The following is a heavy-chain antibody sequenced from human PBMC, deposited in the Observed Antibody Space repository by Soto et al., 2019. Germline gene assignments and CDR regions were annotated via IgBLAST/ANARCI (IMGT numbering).Heavy chain of an antibody. CDR1: GFTFSSHG. Sequence: GGSLRLSCAASGFTFSSHGMHWVRQAPGKGLEWVAVISYDGSNKYYADSVKGRFTISRDNSKNTLYLQMNSLRAEDTAVYYCAKDRGGLRYYYYGMDVWGQGTTVTVSS. D-gene: IGHD4-17*01. CDR2: ISYDGSNK. V-gene: IGHV3-30*18. J-gene: IGHJ6*02. CDR3: AKDRGGLRYYYYGMDV.